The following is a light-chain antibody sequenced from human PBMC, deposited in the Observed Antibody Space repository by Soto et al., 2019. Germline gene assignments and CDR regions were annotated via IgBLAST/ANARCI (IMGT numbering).Light chain of an antibody. Sequence: EIVLTQSPGTLSLSPGERATLSCRASQSVSSSYLAWYQQKPGQAPRLLIYGASSRATGIPDRFSGSGSGTDFTFTISRLEPEDCAVYYCQQYCSSPSFTFGPGTKVDIK. CDR2: GAS. CDR3: QQYCSSPSFT. CDR1: QSVSSSY. V-gene: IGKV3-20*01. J-gene: IGKJ3*01.